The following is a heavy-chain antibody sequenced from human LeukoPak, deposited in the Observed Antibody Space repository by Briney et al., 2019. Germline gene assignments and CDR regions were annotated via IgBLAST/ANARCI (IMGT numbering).Heavy chain of an antibody. V-gene: IGHV5-51*01. CDR1: GYSFTSYW. Sequence: GESLKISCKGSGYSFTSYWIDWVRQMPGKGLEWMGIIYPGGSDTRYSPSFQGQVTISADKSISTAYLQWSSLKASDTAMYYCARSSPHCSSTSCPFDYWGQGTLVTVSS. D-gene: IGHD2-2*01. CDR2: IYPGGSDT. CDR3: ARSSPHCSSTSCPFDY. J-gene: IGHJ4*02.